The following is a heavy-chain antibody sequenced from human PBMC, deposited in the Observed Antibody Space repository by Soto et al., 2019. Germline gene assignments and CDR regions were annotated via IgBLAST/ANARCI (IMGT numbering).Heavy chain of an antibody. D-gene: IGHD2-15*01. CDR2: IKGDGSAK. V-gene: IGHV3-7*03. J-gene: IGHJ6*02. Sequence: LRLSCAASGFSFTSFWMSWVRQAPGKGLEWVANIKGDGSAKHYLDSVKGRFTISRDNAKNSLYLQMSSLRAEDTAVYYCARDGCVSNSCGIYGMDVWGQGTTVTVSS. CDR1: GFSFTSFW. CDR3: ARDGCVSNSCGIYGMDV.